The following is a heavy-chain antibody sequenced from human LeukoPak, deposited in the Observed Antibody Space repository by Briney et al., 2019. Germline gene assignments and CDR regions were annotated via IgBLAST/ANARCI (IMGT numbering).Heavy chain of an antibody. CDR3: ARGIWDCSGGSCYSDYYYAMDV. V-gene: IGHV1-69*13. CDR1: GGTFSSYA. CDR2: IIPIFGTA. D-gene: IGHD2-15*01. Sequence: GASVKVSCKASGGTFSSYAISWVRQAPGQGLEWMGGIIPIFGTANYAQKFQGRVTITADESTSTAYMELSSLRSEDTAVYYCARGIWDCSGGSCYSDYYYAMDVWGKGTTVTVSS. J-gene: IGHJ6*04.